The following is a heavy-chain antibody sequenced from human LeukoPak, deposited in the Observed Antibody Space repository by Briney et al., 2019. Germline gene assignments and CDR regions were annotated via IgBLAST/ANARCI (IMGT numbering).Heavy chain of an antibody. CDR2: IYPGDSDR. CDR3: ARLVPRYNWNPGYFDY. Sequence: GESLKISCKGSGYSFTSYWIAWVRQMPGKGLEWMGNIYPGDSDRRYSPSFQGLVTISADKSVSTAYLQWSSLRASDTAIYYCARLVPRYNWNPGYFDYWGQGTLVTVSS. J-gene: IGHJ4*02. V-gene: IGHV5-51*01. D-gene: IGHD1-1*01. CDR1: GYSFTSYW.